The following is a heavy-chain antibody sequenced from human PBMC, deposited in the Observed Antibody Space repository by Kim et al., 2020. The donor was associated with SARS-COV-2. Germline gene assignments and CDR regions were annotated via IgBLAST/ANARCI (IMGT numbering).Heavy chain of an antibody. Sequence: GGSLRLSCAASGFTISSNYMNWVRQAPGKGLEWVSSIYSDGSTYDADSVKGRFTISREISTTTVYLQMKSLRAGDTAVYYCARDVFSVNYFDYWGQGALVSVSS. CDR3: ARDVFSVNYFDY. D-gene: IGHD4-4*01. CDR2: IYSDGST. CDR1: GFTISSNY. J-gene: IGHJ4*02. V-gene: IGHV3-53*01.